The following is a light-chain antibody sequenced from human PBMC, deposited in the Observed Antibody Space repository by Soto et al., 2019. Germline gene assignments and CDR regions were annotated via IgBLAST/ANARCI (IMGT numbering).Light chain of an antibody. CDR2: GNT. CDR1: SSNIGAGYD. CDR3: QSYDRSLSALV. Sequence: QSVLTQPPSMSGAPGQRVTISCTGSSSNIGAGYDVHWYQQLPGTAPKLLIHGNTNRPSGVPDRFSGSKSGTSASLAITGLQAEDEANYYCQSYDRSLSALVFGGGTKLTVL. J-gene: IGLJ2*01. V-gene: IGLV1-40*01.